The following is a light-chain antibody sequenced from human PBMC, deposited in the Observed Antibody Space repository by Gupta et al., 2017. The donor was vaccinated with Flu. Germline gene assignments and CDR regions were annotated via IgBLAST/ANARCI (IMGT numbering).Light chain of an antibody. CDR1: TGAVSRSHL. CDR3: LTTNSADTRPVE. J-gene: IGLJ3*02. V-gene: IGLV7-46*01. CDR2: DTS. Sequence: LPCGSSTGAVSRSHLPDWFQQKTGQAPGTMMSDTSHQHSWTPGRFSGLLLGCKASLTITGAQTEDEAEYYCLTTNSADTRPVEFGGGTKLTVL.